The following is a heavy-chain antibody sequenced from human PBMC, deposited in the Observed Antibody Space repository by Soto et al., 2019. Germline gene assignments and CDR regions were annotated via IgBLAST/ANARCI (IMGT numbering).Heavy chain of an antibody. CDR1: GGSISSGGYY. CDR2: ISYSGTT. Sequence: QVQLQESGPGLVKPSETLSLTCTLSGGSISSGGYYWTWIRQHPGKGLEWIGYISYSGTTSYNPXXXXXXTXXXXXXXXXXXXLXXXXXXXXXXXXXXRQFCGGDCLPPLNLGQGTLVTVSS. D-gene: IGHD2-21*02. CDR3: RQFCGGDCLPPLN. J-gene: IGHJ4*02. V-gene: IGHV4-31*01.